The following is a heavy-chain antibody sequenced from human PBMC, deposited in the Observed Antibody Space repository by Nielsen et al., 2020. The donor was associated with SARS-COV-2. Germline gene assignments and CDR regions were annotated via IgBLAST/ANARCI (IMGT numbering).Heavy chain of an antibody. CDR1: GFNFSQYT. V-gene: IGHV3-21*04. J-gene: IGHJ4*02. CDR3: AREGRKLPLDY. Sequence: GESLKISCEASGFNFSQYTMNWVRQAPGQGLEWASSISSYSNYKQYADSVKGRFAISRDNAKNSLYLQMNSLRAEDTAVYYCAREGRKLPLDYWGQGTLVTVSS. D-gene: IGHD5-24*01. CDR2: ISSYSNYK.